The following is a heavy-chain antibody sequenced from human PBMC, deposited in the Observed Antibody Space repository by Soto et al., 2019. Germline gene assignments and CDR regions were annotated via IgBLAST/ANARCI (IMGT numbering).Heavy chain of an antibody. J-gene: IGHJ4*02. D-gene: IGHD3-9*01. CDR3: ARDGDDILTGSRLFSFDY. V-gene: IGHV3-33*01. CDR1: GFTFSSYC. Sequence: AGGSLRLSCAASGFTFSSYCLHWVRQAPGKGVEWVAVIWYDGSNKYYADSVKGRFTISRDNSKNTLYLQMNSLRAEDTAVYYCARDGDDILTGSRLFSFDYWGQGTLVTVSS. CDR2: IWYDGSNK.